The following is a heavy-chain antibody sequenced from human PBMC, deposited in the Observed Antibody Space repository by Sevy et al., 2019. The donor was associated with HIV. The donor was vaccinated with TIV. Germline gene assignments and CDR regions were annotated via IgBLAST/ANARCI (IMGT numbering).Heavy chain of an antibody. CDR3: ARVFHGYSYGYEEDY. Sequence: GGSLRLSCAASGFTFSSYAMHWVRQAPGKGLEWVAVISYDGSNKYYADSVKGRFTISRDNSKNTLYLQMNSLRAEDTAVYYCARVFHGYSYGYEEDYWGQGTLVTVSS. CDR2: ISYDGSNK. D-gene: IGHD5-18*01. CDR1: GFTFSSYA. V-gene: IGHV3-30-3*01. J-gene: IGHJ4*02.